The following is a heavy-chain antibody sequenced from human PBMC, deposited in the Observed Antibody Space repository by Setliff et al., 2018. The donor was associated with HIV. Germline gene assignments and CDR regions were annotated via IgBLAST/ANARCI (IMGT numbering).Heavy chain of an antibody. V-gene: IGHV4-4*09. D-gene: IGHD2-8*02. CDR2: IYTSGTT. Sequence: SQTLSLTCFVSGVSISGHFWGGIRQPPGKGLEWIGYIYTSGTTEYNPSLDSRVTISGDTSRDQFSLNLRSVTAADTALYFCARLIHTGLLYFDYWGLGMLVTSPQ. CDR3: ARLIHTGLLYFDY. J-gene: IGHJ4*02. CDR1: GVSISGHF.